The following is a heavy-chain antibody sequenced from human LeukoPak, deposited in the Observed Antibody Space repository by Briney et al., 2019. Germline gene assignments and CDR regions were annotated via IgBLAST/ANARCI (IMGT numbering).Heavy chain of an antibody. CDR3: ARVSSLWSFDY. D-gene: IGHD3-10*01. J-gene: IGHJ4*02. Sequence: PGGSLRLSCAASGFTFSTHWMHWVRQTPGKGLVWVSRISPDGSRTAYADSVKGRFTISRDNARDRLYLQLNSLGAEDTAVYYCARVSSLWSFDYWGQGTLVTVSS. V-gene: IGHV3-74*01. CDR1: GFTFSTHW. CDR2: ISPDGSRT.